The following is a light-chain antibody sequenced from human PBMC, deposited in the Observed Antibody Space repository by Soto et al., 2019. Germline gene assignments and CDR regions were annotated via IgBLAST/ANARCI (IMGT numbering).Light chain of an antibody. J-gene: IGKJ2*01. CDR1: QSVSSSY. CDR2: GAS. V-gene: IGKV3-20*01. Sequence: EIVLTQSPGTLSLSPGERATLSCRASQSVSSSYLAWYQQKPGQAPRLLIYGASSRATGIPDRFSGSGSGTDFTLTISRLEPEDFAVYYCQQSGSSPLYPFGQGTKLAIK. CDR3: QQSGSSPLYP.